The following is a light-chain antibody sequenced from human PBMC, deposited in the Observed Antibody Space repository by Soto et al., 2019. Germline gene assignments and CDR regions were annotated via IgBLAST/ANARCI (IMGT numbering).Light chain of an antibody. CDR1: QSISSY. CDR3: QQTYITRT. V-gene: IGKV1-39*01. J-gene: IGKJ1*01. Sequence: DIQMTQSPSSLSASVGDRVIITCRASQSISSYLNWYQRRPGKAPRLLIYAASTLQPEVPSRFRGSGSGTDFTLTINRLQPEDFATYYCQQTYITRTFGQGTKIEVK. CDR2: AAS.